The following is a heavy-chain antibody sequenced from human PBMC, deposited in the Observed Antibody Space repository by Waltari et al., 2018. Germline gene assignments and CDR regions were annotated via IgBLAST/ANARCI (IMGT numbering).Heavy chain of an antibody. CDR1: GGSISSYY. J-gene: IGHJ5*02. V-gene: IGHV4-4*07. CDR3: ARDGGSSGYYRTGWFDP. Sequence: QVQLQESGPGLVKPSETLSLTCTVSGGSISSYYWSWIRQPAGKGLEWIGRIYTSGSTNYNPSRKSRVTMSVDTSKNQFSLKLSSVTAADTAVYYCARDGGSSGYYRTGWFDPWGQGTLVTVSS. D-gene: IGHD3-22*01. CDR2: IYTSGST.